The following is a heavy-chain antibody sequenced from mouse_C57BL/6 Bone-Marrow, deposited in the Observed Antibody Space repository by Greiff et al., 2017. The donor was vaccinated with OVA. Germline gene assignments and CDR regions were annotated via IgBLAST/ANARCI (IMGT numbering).Heavy chain of an antibody. V-gene: IGHV2-3*01. CDR2: IGGDGSP. D-gene: IGHD1-1*01. CDR1: GFSLTSYG. CDR3: AKTGGSSPYAFDY. J-gene: IGHJ2*01. Sequence: VQLQESGPGLVAPSQSLSLTCTVSGFSLTSYGVRWVRQPPGKGLEWLGVIGGDGSPNYHSALISRLSISKDNSKSQVFFKLHSLRTDDTATYYCAKTGGSSPYAFDYWGQGTTLTVSS.